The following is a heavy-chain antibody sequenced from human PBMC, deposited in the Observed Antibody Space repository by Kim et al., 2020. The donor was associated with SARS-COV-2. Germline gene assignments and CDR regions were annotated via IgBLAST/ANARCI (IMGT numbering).Heavy chain of an antibody. CDR2: IDPSDSYT. CDR1: GYSFTSYW. J-gene: IGHJ4*01. Sequence: GESLKISCKGSGYSFTSYWISWVRQMPGKGLEWMGRIDPSDSYTNYSPSFQGHVTISADKSISTAYLQWSSLKASDTAMYYCARRTEIWFGEFNFDYWGQGTLVTVSS. D-gene: IGHD3-10*01. CDR3: ARRTEIWFGEFNFDY. V-gene: IGHV5-10-1*01.